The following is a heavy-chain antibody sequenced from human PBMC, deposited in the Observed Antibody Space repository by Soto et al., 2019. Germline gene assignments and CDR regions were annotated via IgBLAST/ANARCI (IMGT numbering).Heavy chain of an antibody. J-gene: IGHJ5*02. CDR1: GFTFSSYS. CDR2: ISSSSYI. CDR3: ARSYNWNYWFDP. Sequence: GGSLRLSCAASGFTFSSYSMNWVRQAPGKGLEWVSSISSSSYIYYADSVKGRFTISRDNAKNSLYLQMNSLRAEDTAVYYCARSYNWNYWFDPWGQGTLVTVSS. D-gene: IGHD1-7*01. V-gene: IGHV3-21*01.